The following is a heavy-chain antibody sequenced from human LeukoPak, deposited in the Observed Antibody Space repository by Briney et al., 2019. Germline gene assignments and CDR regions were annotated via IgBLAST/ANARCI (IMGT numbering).Heavy chain of an antibody. CDR1: GFTFNTYW. V-gene: IGHV3-74*01. D-gene: IGHD3-22*01. J-gene: IGHJ4*02. Sequence: GGSLGLSCAASGFTFNTYWMHWVRQAPGKGLVWVSRINPDGRTTNYADSVKGRFTISRDNAKNTLYLQMNSLRVEDTATYYCAKVDGSGNSIFDYWGQGTLVPVSS. CDR3: AKVDGSGNSIFDY. CDR2: INPDGRTT.